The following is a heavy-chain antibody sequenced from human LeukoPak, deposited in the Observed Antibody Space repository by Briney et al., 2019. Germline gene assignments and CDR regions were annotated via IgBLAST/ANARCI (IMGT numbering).Heavy chain of an antibody. CDR3: AKDWPG. Sequence: PGGSLRLSCAASGFTFSSYGMHWVRQAPGKGLEWVAVISYDGSNKYYADSVKGRFTISRDNSKNTLYLQMNSLRAEDTAVYYCAKDWPGRGQGTLVTVSS. J-gene: IGHJ4*02. CDR1: GFTFSSYG. CDR2: ISYDGSNK. D-gene: IGHD6-13*01. V-gene: IGHV3-30*18.